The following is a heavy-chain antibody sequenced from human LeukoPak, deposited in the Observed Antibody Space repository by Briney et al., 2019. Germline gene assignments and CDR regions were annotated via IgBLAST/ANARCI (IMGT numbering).Heavy chain of an antibody. Sequence: ASVKVSCKASGYTFTSYGISWVRQAPGQGLEWMGWISAYNGSTNYAQKLQGRVTMTTDTSTSTAYMELRSLRSDDTAVYYCARVGMVGYYDSSGYYAPFDYWGQGTLVTVSS. CDR2: ISAYNGST. V-gene: IGHV1-18*01. J-gene: IGHJ4*02. CDR1: GYTFTSYG. D-gene: IGHD3-22*01. CDR3: ARVGMVGYYDSSGYYAPFDY.